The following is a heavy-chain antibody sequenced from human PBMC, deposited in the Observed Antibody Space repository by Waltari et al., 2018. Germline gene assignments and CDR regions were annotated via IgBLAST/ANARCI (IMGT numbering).Heavy chain of an antibody. CDR3: AKMEWELLRYYYYGMDV. Sequence: QVQLVESGGGVVQPGGSLRLSCAASGFTFSSYGMHWVRQAPGKGLEWVAFIRYDGSNKYYADSVKGRFTISRDNSKNTLYLQMNSLRAEDTAVYYCAKMEWELLRYYYYGMDVWGQGTTVTVSS. CDR1: GFTFSSYG. V-gene: IGHV3-30*02. D-gene: IGHD1-26*01. J-gene: IGHJ6*02. CDR2: IRYDGSNK.